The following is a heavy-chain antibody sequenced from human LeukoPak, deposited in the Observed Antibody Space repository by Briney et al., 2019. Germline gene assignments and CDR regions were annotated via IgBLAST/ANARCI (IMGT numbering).Heavy chain of an antibody. J-gene: IGHJ4*02. CDR1: GGTFSSYA. D-gene: IGHD5-18*01. Sequence: SVKVSCKASGGTFSSYAISWVRQAPGQGLEWMGGIIPIFGTANYAQKFQGRVTITADESTSTAYMELSSLRSEDTAVCYCARGAAMVTGVFDYWGQRTLVTVSS. CDR3: ARGAAMVTGVFDY. V-gene: IGHV1-69*13. CDR2: IIPIFGTA.